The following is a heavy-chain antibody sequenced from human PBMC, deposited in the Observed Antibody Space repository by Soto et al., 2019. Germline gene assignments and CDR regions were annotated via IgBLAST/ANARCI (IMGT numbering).Heavy chain of an antibody. D-gene: IGHD3-9*01. Sequence: GGSLRLSCAASGFTFSSYAMSWVRQAPGKGLEWVSAISGSGGSTYYADSVKGRFTISRDNSKNTLYLQMNSLRAEDTAVYYCAKDLLALSWLPKYYFDDWGQGTLVTVSS. V-gene: IGHV3-23*01. CDR2: ISGSGGST. CDR1: GFTFSSYA. CDR3: AKDLLALSWLPKYYFDD. J-gene: IGHJ4*02.